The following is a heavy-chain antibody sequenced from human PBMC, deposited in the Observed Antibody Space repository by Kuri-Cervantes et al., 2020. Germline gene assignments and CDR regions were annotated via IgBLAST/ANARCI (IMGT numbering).Heavy chain of an antibody. J-gene: IGHJ5*02. CDR2: ISSSSSYI. D-gene: IGHD6-19*01. CDR1: GFTFNTYD. CDR3: ARDLPIAVAAHWFDP. Sequence: GGSLRLSCTASGFTFNTYDMNWVRQAPGKGLEWVSSISSSSSYIYYADSVKGRFTISRDNAKNSLYLQMNSLRAEDAAVYYCARDLPIAVAAHWFDPWGQGTLVTVSS. V-gene: IGHV3-21*01.